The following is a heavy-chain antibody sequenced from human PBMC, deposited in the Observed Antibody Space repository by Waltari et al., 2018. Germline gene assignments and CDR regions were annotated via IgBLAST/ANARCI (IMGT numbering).Heavy chain of an antibody. CDR3: TRDLMGDVGNY. CDR1: GYTFSSHY. D-gene: IGHD2-8*01. V-gene: IGHV1-46*01. Sequence: QVQLVQSGAEVKKPGASVKVSCKASGYTFSSHYLHWVRQAPGQGLEWMGMNNPASGSTVYTQKSQGTVTMTRDRSTTTVYLELNSLRSEDTAVYYCTRDLMGDVGNYWGQGTLVTVFS. CDR2: NNPASGST. J-gene: IGHJ4*02.